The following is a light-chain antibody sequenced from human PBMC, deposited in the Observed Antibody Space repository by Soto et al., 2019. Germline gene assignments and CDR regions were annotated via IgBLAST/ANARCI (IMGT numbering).Light chain of an antibody. Sequence: QSALTQPASVSGSPGQSITISCTGTSSDVGGYDYVCWYQQHPGKAPKLMIYEVSNRPSGVSDRFSGSKSGNTASLTISGLQAEEEADYYSSSYTSSSTRVFGTGTKVTVL. CDR3: SSYTSSSTRV. CDR2: EVS. CDR1: SSDVGGYDY. J-gene: IGLJ1*01. V-gene: IGLV2-14*01.